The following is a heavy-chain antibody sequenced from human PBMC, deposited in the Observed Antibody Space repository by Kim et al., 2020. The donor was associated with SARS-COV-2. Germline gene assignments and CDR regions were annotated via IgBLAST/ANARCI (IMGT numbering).Heavy chain of an antibody. CDR3: AKGDYYDSSGYTKHYYYYGMDV. D-gene: IGHD3-22*01. Sequence: GGSLRLSCAASGFTFSSYAMSWVRQAPGKGLEWVSAISGSGGSTYYADSVKGRFTISRDNSKNTLYLQMNSLRAEDTAVYYCAKGDYYDSSGYTKHYYYYGMDVWGQGTTVTVSS. V-gene: IGHV3-23*01. CDR1: GFTFSSYA. CDR2: ISGSGGST. J-gene: IGHJ6*02.